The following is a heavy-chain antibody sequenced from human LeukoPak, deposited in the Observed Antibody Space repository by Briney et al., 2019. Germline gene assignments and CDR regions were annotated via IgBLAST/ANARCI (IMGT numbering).Heavy chain of an antibody. V-gene: IGHV3-30*02. Sequence: GGSLRLSCAASGFTFSSYGMHWVRQAPGKGLEWVAFIRYDGSNKYYADSVKGRFTISRDNSKNTLYLQMNSLRAEDTAVYYCAKDTVSADYFDYWGQGTLVTVSS. CDR1: GFTFSSYG. CDR3: AKDTVSADYFDY. J-gene: IGHJ4*02. CDR2: IRYDGSNK.